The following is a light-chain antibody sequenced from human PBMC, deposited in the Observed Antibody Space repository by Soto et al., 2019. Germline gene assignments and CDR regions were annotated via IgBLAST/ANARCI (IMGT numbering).Light chain of an antibody. CDR3: QQYGSSPKT. J-gene: IGKJ1*01. Sequence: EIVLTQSPGTLSLSPWERATLSCRASQSVSSSYLAWYQQKPGQAPRLLIYGASSRAPGIPDRFSGSGSGTDFTLTISRLEPEDFAVYYCQQYGSSPKTFGQGTKVEIK. CDR1: QSVSSSY. V-gene: IGKV3-20*01. CDR2: GAS.